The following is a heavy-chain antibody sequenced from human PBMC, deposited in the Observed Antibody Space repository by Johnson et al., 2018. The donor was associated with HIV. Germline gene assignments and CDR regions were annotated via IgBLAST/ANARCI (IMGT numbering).Heavy chain of an antibody. J-gene: IGHJ3*02. CDR1: GFTFSSYW. D-gene: IGHD3-22*01. CDR3: ARDGRKLTYYYDSSGYDYAFDI. CDR2: IKQDGSEK. V-gene: IGHV3-7*01. Sequence: VQLVESGGGLVQPGGSLRLSCAASGFTFSSYWMSWVRQAPGKGLEWVANIKQDGSEKYDVDSVKCRFTISRDNAKNSLYLQMNSLRAEDTAVYYCARDGRKLTYYYDSSGYDYAFDIWGQGTMVTVSS.